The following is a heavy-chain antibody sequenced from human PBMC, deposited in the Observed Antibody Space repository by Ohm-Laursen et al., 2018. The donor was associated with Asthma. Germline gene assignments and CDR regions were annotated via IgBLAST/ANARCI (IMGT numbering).Heavy chain of an antibody. CDR3: TRGGHYGSYFDY. CDR2: VYGDGSNT. Sequence: SLRLSCTASGFTFSRYWMHWVRQAPGKGLVWVSRVYGDGSNTIYADSVKGRFTISRDNAKNTLYLQMNSLRAEDTAVYYCTRGGHYGSYFDYWGQGTLVTVSS. D-gene: IGHD4-17*01. CDR1: GFTFSRYW. V-gene: IGHV3-74*01. J-gene: IGHJ4*02.